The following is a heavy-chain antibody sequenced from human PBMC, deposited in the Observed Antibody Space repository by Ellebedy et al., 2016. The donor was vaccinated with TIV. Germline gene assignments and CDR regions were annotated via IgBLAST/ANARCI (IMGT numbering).Heavy chain of an antibody. D-gene: IGHD1-26*01. J-gene: IGHJ4*02. Sequence: GGSLRLXCAASGFSFEDYAMHWVRQAPGKGLEWVSGISWGSGNIDYADSVKGRFTVSRDNAKKSLYLQMNSPRTEDTALYYCAKKSETYSYFEFWGQGALVTVSS. V-gene: IGHV3-9*01. CDR3: AKKSETYSYFEF. CDR1: GFSFEDYA. CDR2: ISWGSGNI.